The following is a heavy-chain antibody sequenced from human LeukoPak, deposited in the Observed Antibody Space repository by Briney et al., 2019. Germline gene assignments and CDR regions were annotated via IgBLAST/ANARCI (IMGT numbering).Heavy chain of an antibody. J-gene: IGHJ6*02. CDR1: GFTFSDYA. CDR2: ISGSSGGT. Sequence: PGGSLRLSCAASGFTFSDYAMSWVRQAPGKGLEWVSAISGSSGGTYYADSVKGRFTISRDNSKNTLYLQMNSLRAEDTAVYYCAKGRSGSYGYYNMDVWGQGTTVTVSS. D-gene: IGHD1-26*01. CDR3: AKGRSGSYGYYNMDV. V-gene: IGHV3-23*01.